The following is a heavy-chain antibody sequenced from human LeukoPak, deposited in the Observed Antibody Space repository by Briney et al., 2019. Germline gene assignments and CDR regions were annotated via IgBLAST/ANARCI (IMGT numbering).Heavy chain of an antibody. Sequence: PSETLSLTCTVSGGSISSYYWSWIRQPAGKGLEWIGRTYTSGSTYYNPSLKSRVTMSVDTSKNQFSLKLSSVTAADTAVYYCARYSSFQVWYFDLWGRGTLVTVSS. CDR2: TYTSGST. CDR3: ARYSSFQVWYFDL. V-gene: IGHV4-4*07. J-gene: IGHJ2*01. CDR1: GGSISSYY. D-gene: IGHD6-19*01.